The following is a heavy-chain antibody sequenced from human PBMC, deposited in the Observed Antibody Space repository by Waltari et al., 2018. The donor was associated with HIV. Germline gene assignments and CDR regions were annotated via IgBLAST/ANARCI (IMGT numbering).Heavy chain of an antibody. D-gene: IGHD3-22*01. V-gene: IGHV3-30*18. CDR3: AKDMHDSSGYLFEY. CDR2: ISSDGSNK. Sequence: QVQLVESGGGVVQPGRSLRLSCAASGFTFPSYGMHWSRPAPGKGLEWVAIISSDGSNKYYADSVKGRFTISRDNSKNTLYLQMNSLRAEDTAMYYCAKDMHDSSGYLFEYWGQGTLVTVSS. J-gene: IGHJ4*02. CDR1: GFTFPSYG.